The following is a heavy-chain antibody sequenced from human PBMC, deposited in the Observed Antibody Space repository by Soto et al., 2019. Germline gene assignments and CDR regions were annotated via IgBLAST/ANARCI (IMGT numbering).Heavy chain of an antibody. D-gene: IGHD5-12*01. CDR1: GGSISSYY. Sequence: SETLSLTCTVSGGSISSYYWSWIRQPPGKGLEWIGYIYYSGSTNYNPSLRSRVTISVDTSKNQFSLKLSSVTAADTAVYYCARGGGGRDGYNSFDYWGQGTLVTVSS. CDR2: IYYSGST. V-gene: IGHV4-59*01. CDR3: ARGGGGRDGYNSFDY. J-gene: IGHJ4*02.